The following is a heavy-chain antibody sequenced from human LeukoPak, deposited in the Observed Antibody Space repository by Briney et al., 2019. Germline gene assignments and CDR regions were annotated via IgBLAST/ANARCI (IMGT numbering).Heavy chain of an antibody. J-gene: IGHJ4*02. CDR2: ISGSGGST. CDR1: GFTFSSYA. D-gene: IGHD5-18*01. V-gene: IGHV3-23*01. Sequence: GGSLRLSCAASGFTFSSYAMSWVRQAPGKGLEWVSAISGSGGSTYYADSVKGRFTISRDNSKDTLYLQMNSLRAEDTAVYYCAKDPGGYSYGPQLDYWGQGTLVTVSS. CDR3: AKDPGGYSYGPQLDY.